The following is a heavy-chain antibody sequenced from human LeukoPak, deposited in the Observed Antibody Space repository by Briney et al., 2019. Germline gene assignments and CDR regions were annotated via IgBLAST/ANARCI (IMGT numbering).Heavy chain of an antibody. CDR1: GYTFTSYG. J-gene: IGHJ3*02. Sequence: ASVKVSCKASGYTFTSYGISWVRQAPGQGLEWKGWISAYNGNTNYAQKLQGRVTMTTDTSTSTVYMELRSLRSDDTAVYYCASGEGTYDAFDIWGQGTMVTVSS. V-gene: IGHV1-18*01. CDR3: ASGEGTYDAFDI. D-gene: IGHD3-10*01. CDR2: ISAYNGNT.